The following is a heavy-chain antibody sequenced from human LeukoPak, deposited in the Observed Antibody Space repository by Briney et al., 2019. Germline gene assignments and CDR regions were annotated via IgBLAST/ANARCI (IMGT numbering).Heavy chain of an antibody. V-gene: IGHV3-23*01. Sequence: GGSLRLSCAASGFTFSSYAMSWVRQAPGKGLEWVSAISGSGGSTYYADSVKGRFTISRDNAKNSLYLQMNSLRAEDTAVYYCAREMELRYFDWLLTGSFDYWGQGTLVTVSS. J-gene: IGHJ4*02. CDR2: ISGSGGST. CDR3: AREMELRYFDWLLTGSFDY. CDR1: GFTFSSYA. D-gene: IGHD3-9*01.